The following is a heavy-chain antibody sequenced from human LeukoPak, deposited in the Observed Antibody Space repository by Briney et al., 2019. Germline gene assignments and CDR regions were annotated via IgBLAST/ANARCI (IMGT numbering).Heavy chain of an antibody. D-gene: IGHD2-15*01. Sequence: WASVKVSCKASGYTFTSYGISWVRQAPGQGLEWMGWISAYNGNTNYAQKLQGRVTMTTDTSTSTAYMELRSLRSDDTAVYYCARCPKSTTAPGGSCSIFDYWGQGTLVTVSS. CDR1: GYTFTSYG. J-gene: IGHJ4*02. CDR3: ARCPKSTTAPGGSCSIFDY. CDR2: ISAYNGNT. V-gene: IGHV1-18*01.